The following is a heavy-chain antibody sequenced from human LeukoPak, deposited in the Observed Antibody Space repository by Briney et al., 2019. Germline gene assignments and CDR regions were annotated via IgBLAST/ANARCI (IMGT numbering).Heavy chain of an antibody. Sequence: PSGTLSLTCAVSGGSISSSNWWSWVRQPPGKGLEWIGEIYHSGSTNYNPSLKSRVTISVDKSKNQFSLKLSSVTAADTAVYYCARWNSGDYEKNFDYWGQGTLVTVSS. CDR2: IYHSGST. CDR3: ARWNSGDYEKNFDY. V-gene: IGHV4-4*02. J-gene: IGHJ4*02. CDR1: GGSISSSNW. D-gene: IGHD4-17*01.